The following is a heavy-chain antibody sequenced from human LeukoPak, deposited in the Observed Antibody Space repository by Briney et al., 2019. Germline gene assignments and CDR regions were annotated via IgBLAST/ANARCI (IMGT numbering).Heavy chain of an antibody. Sequence: SETLSLTCTVSGGSISGSSYYWGWIRQPPGKGLEWIGSIYYSGSTYYKPSLKSRVTMSVDTSKNQFSLKLSSVTAADTAVYYCARPQRYSNYTLDYWGQGTLVTVSS. CDR3: ARPQRYSNYTLDY. CDR2: IYYSGST. V-gene: IGHV4-39*01. J-gene: IGHJ4*02. CDR1: GGSISGSSYY. D-gene: IGHD4-11*01.